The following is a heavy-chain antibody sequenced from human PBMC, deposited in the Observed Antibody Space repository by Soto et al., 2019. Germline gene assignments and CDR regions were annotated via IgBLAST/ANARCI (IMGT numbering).Heavy chain of an antibody. J-gene: IGHJ4*02. V-gene: IGHV1-69*13. CDR1: GDSFSKYT. CDR3: ARGRGLYNSGRSQLDS. Sequence: SVKVSCKASGDSFSKYTVHWVRQAPRHGLAWVGGVIPRFGTTNFAPTLPGRVTITADQSMNTVYMELSSLRSEDTALYYCARGRGLYNSGRSQLDSWGQGTLVTVSS. CDR2: VIPRFGTT. D-gene: IGHD1-1*01.